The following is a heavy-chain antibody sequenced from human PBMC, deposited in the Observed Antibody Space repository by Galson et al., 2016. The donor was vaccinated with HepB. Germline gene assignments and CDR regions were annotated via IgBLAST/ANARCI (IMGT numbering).Heavy chain of an antibody. CDR2: VYPGDSDT. V-gene: IGHV5-51*01. CDR3: ARQVGATHDH. CDR1: GYSFAKYW. D-gene: IGHD1-26*01. Sequence: QSGAEVKKPGESLKISCQGSGYSFAKYWIVWVRQMPGKGLEWMGIVYPGDSDTTYSPSFQGQVTISADKSISTAYLRWSSLKAPDTAMYYCARQVGATHDHWGQGTLVTVSS. J-gene: IGHJ4*02.